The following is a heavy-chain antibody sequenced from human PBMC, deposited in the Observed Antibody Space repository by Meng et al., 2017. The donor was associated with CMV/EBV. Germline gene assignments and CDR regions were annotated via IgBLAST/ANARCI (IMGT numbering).Heavy chain of an antibody. Sequence: ASAMVSCKASGDTFIGYYMHWVRQAPGQGLEWRGWINHNSGGTNYAQQFQGRVTMTRDTSISTAYMELSRLRSDDTAVYYCGRESAVVPAAKLYYYYGMDVWGQGTTVTVSS. V-gene: IGHV1-2*02. CDR2: INHNSGGT. CDR1: GDTFIGYY. CDR3: GRESAVVPAAKLYYYYGMDV. J-gene: IGHJ6*02. D-gene: IGHD2-2*01.